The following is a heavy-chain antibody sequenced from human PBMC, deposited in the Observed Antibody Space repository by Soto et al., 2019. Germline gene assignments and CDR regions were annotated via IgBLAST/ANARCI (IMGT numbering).Heavy chain of an antibody. CDR2: IIPIFGTA. D-gene: IGHD5-18*01. CDR1: AGTFSSYA. CDR3: ARAGYSYGRYYFDY. Sequence: GASVKVSCKASAGTFSSYAISWVRQAPGQGLEWMGGIIPIFGTANYAQKFQGRVTITADESTSTAYMELSSLRSEDTAVYYCARAGYSYGRYYFDYWGQGTLVTVSS. V-gene: IGHV1-69*13. J-gene: IGHJ4*02.